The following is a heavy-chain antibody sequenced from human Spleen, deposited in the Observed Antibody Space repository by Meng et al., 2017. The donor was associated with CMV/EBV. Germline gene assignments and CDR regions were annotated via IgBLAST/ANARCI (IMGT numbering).Heavy chain of an antibody. J-gene: IGHJ6*02. V-gene: IGHV3-21*01. CDR1: GFTFSAYS. CDR3: AGFGVTITNGMDV. CDR2: ISTTSTYI. D-gene: IGHD3-3*01. Sequence: GGSLRLSCAASGFTFSAYSMNWVRQASGKGLEWVSSISTTSTYIYYSESVKGRFTISRDNAKNSLYLQMNSLRAEDTAVYYCAGFGVTITNGMDVWGQGTTVTVSS.